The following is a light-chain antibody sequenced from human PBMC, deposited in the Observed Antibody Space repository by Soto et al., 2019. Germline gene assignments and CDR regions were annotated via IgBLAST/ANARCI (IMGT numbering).Light chain of an antibody. CDR1: QSIRDW. V-gene: IGKV1-5*03. CDR2: KAS. J-gene: IGKJ2*01. Sequence: DIQMTQSPSSLSASVGDRVTITCRASQSIRDWLAWFQQKPGKAPKLLIQKASSLESGVPSRFSGGGSGTAFTLTISSVQPDDFATYYCQQYASSSVTFGQGTSLEI. CDR3: QQYASSSVT.